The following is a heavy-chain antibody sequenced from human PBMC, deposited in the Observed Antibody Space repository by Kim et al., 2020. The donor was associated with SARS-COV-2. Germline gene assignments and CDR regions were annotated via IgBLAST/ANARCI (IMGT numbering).Heavy chain of an antibody. V-gene: IGHV4-34*01. Sequence: NYNPSLQSRVTISVDTSKNQFSLKLSSVTAADTAVYYCARVRGCSYGFDYWGQGTLVTVSS. J-gene: IGHJ4*02. CDR3: ARVRGCSYGFDY. D-gene: IGHD5-18*01.